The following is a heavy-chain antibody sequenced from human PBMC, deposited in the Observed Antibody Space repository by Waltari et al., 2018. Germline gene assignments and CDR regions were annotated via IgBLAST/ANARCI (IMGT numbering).Heavy chain of an antibody. D-gene: IGHD2-15*01. J-gene: IGHJ4*02. CDR2: ISAGGDGT. V-gene: IGHV3-23*01. CDR1: GLTFSNYV. Sequence: EVQLLESGGGLVQPGGSLRLSCVASGLTFSNYVMNWVRQAPGKGLEWVSAISAGGDGTYYADSVKGRFTISTDSSKNTLYLQMNSLRAEDTAVYYCAKGPYCSGGNCYQPYFDYWGQGTLVTVSS. CDR3: AKGPYCSGGNCYQPYFDY.